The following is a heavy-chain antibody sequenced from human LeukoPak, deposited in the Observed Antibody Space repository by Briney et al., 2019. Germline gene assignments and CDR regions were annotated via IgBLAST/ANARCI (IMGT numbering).Heavy chain of an antibody. CDR2: INPSGGST. D-gene: IGHD1-1*01. CDR3: ARAPTKLAINKYYFDY. Sequence: ASVKVSCMASGYTFTSYYMHWVRQAPGQGLEWMGIINPSGGSTSYAQKFQGRVTMTRDTSTSTVYMELSSLRSEDTAVYYCARAPTKLAINKYYFDYWGQGTLVTVSS. J-gene: IGHJ4*02. V-gene: IGHV1-46*01. CDR1: GYTFTSYY.